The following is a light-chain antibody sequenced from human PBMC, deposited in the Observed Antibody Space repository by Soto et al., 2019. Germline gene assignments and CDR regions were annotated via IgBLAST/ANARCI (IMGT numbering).Light chain of an antibody. J-gene: IGLJ3*02. Sequence: QSALTQPPSASGSPGQSVTISCTGTSSDVGGYNSVSWYQQYPAKAPKLIIYEVSKPPSGVPDRFSGSKSGNTASLTVSGLQADDEGYYYCTSYAGSNHWVFGGGTKLTVL. V-gene: IGLV2-8*01. CDR2: EVS. CDR1: SSDVGGYNS. CDR3: TSYAGSNHWV.